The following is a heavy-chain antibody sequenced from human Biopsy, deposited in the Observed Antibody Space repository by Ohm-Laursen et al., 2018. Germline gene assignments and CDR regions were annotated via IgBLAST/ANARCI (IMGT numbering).Heavy chain of an antibody. CDR1: EFSFSDYH. J-gene: IGHJ6*02. D-gene: IGHD4-23*01. CDR3: ARDTRWSPYSMDV. CDR2: ISPSGTNV. Sequence: SLRLSCAASEFSFSDYHMTWIRQTPGKGLEWVSYISPSGTNVNSADFVRGRFSISRDNAKKSLYLQMSSLGAEDTAVYYCARDTRWSPYSMDVWGQGTTVTVSS. V-gene: IGHV3-11*04.